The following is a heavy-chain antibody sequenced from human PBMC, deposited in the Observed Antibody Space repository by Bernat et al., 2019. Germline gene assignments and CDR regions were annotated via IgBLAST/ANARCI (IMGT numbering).Heavy chain of an antibody. CDR2: INGGGGST. V-gene: IGHV3-23*01. CDR3: AKDYDFWSGAFDY. CDR1: GFTFSSYP. Sequence: EVQLLESGGGLVQPGGSLRLSCAASGFTFSSYPMSWVRQAPGKGLEWVSLINGGGGSTYYADSVKGRLTISRDNSKNTLYLQMNSLRAEDTAVYYCAKDYDFWSGAFDYWGQGTLVTVSS. D-gene: IGHD3-3*01. J-gene: IGHJ4*02.